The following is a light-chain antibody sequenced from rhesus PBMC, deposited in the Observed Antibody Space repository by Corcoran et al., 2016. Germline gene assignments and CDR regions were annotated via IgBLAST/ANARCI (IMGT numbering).Light chain of an antibody. CDR2: GAS. CDR1: QSVSSY. J-gene: IGKJ2*01. Sequence: QVILTQSPATLSLSPGERATLSCRASQSVSSYLAWYQQKPGQAPRLLIYGASSRATGIPDRFSGSGAGAEFNRNISSLEPEDFAVYYCQKYSSSPYRFGQGIKVEIK. CDR3: QKYSSSPYR. V-gene: IGKV3-53*01.